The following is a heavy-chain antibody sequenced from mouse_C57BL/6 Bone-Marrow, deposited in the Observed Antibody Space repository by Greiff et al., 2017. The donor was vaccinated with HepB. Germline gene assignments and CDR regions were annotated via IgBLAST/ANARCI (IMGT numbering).Heavy chain of an antibody. CDR1: GFTFSSYA. V-gene: IGHV5-4*03. J-gene: IGHJ3*01. D-gene: IGHD6-1*01. CDR3: ARVLQPAY. CDR2: ISDGGSYT. Sequence: DVKLVESGGGLVKPGGSLKLSCAASGFTFSSYAMSWVRQTPEKRLEWVATISDGGSYTYYPDNVKGRFTISRDNAKNNLYLQMSHLKSEDTAMYYCARVLQPAYWGQGTLVTVSA.